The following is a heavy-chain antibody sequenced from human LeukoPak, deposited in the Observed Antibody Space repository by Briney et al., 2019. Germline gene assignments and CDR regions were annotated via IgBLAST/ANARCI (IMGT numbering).Heavy chain of an antibody. CDR2: IIPTFGTA. CDR3: ARGWLSYYYYGMDV. CDR1: GGTFSSYA. D-gene: IGHD6-19*01. V-gene: IGHV1-69*13. Sequence: SVKVSCKASGGTFSSYAISWVRQAPGQGLEWMGGIIPTFGTANYAQKFQGRVTITADESTSTAYMELSSLRSEDTAVYYCARGWLSYYYYGMDVWGQGTTVTVSS. J-gene: IGHJ6*02.